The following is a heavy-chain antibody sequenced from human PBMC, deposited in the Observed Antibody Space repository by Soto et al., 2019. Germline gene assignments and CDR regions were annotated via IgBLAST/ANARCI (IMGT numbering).Heavy chain of an antibody. CDR3: AKDLSGWSKIPDY. V-gene: IGHV3-9*01. CDR1: GFTFDDYA. D-gene: IGHD6-19*01. Sequence: DVQLVESGGGLVQPGRSLRLSCAASGFTFDDYAMHWVRQAPGKGLEWVSGISWNSGSIGYADSVKGRFTISRDNAKNSLYLQMNSLRAEDTALYYCAKDLSGWSKIPDYWGQGTLVTVSS. CDR2: ISWNSGSI. J-gene: IGHJ4*02.